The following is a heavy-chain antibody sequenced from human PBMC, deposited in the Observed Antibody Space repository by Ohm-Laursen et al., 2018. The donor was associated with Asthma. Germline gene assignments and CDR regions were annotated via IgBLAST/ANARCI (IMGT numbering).Heavy chain of an antibody. CDR2: IYSTGST. CDR1: GASITSAPYY. V-gene: IGHV4-61*05. J-gene: IGHJ4*02. D-gene: IGHD1-1*01. Sequence: SDTLSLTCTVSGASITSAPYYWGWIRQPPGKGLEWIGYIYSTGSTNYNPSLESRVTISIDTSTNQFSLKLSSVTAADTAVYYCARGTATGTTPEDYWGQGTLVTVSS. CDR3: ARGTATGTTPEDY.